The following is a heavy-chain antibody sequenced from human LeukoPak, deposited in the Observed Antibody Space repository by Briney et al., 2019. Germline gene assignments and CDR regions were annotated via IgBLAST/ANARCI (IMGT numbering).Heavy chain of an antibody. V-gene: IGHV3-74*01. CDR3: ARGKYCSGGSCYEYWFDP. Sequence: PGGSLRLSCAASGFTFSSYWMHWVPQAPGKGLLWVSRINSDGSSTNYADSVKGRFTISRDNAKNTLYLQMNSLRADDTAVYYCARGKYCSGGSCYEYWFDPWGQGSLVTVSS. D-gene: IGHD2-15*01. CDR1: GFTFSSYW. CDR2: INSDGSST. J-gene: IGHJ5*02.